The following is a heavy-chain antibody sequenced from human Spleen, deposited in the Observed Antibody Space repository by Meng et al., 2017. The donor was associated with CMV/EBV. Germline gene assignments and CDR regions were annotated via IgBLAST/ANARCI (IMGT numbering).Heavy chain of an antibody. V-gene: IGHV3-23*01. J-gene: IGHJ4*02. CDR1: GFTFSSYA. Sequence: GESLKISCAASGFTFSSYAMSWVRQAPGRGLEWVSGISGSGTTTYYADFVKGRFTISRDNSKNTLYLQMSSLRAEDTAVYYCALIDYWGQGTLVTVSS. CDR3: ALIDY. CDR2: ISGSGTTT.